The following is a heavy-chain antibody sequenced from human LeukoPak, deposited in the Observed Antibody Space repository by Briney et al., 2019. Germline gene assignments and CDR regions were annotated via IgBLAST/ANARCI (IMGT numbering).Heavy chain of an antibody. CDR1: GSPLGDYY. CDR3: ARDGHAYGRGSPHF. J-gene: IGHJ4*02. V-gene: IGHV3-11*01. D-gene: IGHD3-10*01. Sequence: PGGSLRLSCAAYGSPLGDYYMSWIRQPPGRGLEWVSYISSSSSTKYDADSVKGRFTIYRDNAKNSYLQMNSLRAEDTAVYYCARDGHAYGRGSPHFWGQGTLVTVSS. CDR2: ISSSSSTK.